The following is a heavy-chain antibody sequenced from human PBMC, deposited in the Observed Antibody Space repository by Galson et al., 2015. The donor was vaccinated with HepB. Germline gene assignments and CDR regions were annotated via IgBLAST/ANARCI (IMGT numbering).Heavy chain of an antibody. Sequence: QVQLQESGPGLVKPSETLSLTCTVSGGSISSYYWSWIRQPPGKGLEWIGYIYYSGSPNYNPSLKSRVTISVDTSKNQFSLQLSCVTAADTAVYYCARLGYYDSSGTPDYWGQGTLVTVSS. CDR2: IYYSGSP. V-gene: IGHV4-59*08. J-gene: IGHJ4*02. D-gene: IGHD3-22*01. CDR1: GGSISSYY. CDR3: ARLGYYDSSGTPDY.